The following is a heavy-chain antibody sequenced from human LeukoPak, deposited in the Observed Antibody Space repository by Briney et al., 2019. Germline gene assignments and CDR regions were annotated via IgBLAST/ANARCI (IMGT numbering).Heavy chain of an antibody. CDR1: GGSISSYY. J-gene: IGHJ6*02. V-gene: IGHV4-59*01. D-gene: IGHD3-3*01. CDR3: ARDRGRGVMDV. Sequence: SETLSLTCTVPGGSISSYYWSWIRQPPGKGLEWIGYIYYSGSTNYNPSLKSRVTISVDTSKNQFSLKLSSVTAADTAVYYCARDRGRGVMDVWGQGTTVTVSS. CDR2: IYYSGST.